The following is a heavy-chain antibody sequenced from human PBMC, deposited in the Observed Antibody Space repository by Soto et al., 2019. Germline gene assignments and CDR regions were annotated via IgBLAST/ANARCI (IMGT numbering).Heavy chain of an antibody. Sequence: PSETLSLTFPVSGGSISRSNWWSGVRQPPQKGLEWGGEIYHTGSTNYNPSPKSPVTISVDKSKTQFSLKLSFVTAADTAVYYCARYGNDFWSGPPRTLMDVWGQGTTVTVSS. V-gene: IGHV4-4*02. J-gene: IGHJ6*02. CDR2: IYHTGST. D-gene: IGHD3-3*01. CDR3: ARYGNDFWSGPPRTLMDV. CDR1: GGSISRSNW.